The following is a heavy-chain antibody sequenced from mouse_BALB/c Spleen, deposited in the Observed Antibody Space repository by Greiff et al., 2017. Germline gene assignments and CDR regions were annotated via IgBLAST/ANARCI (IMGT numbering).Heavy chain of an antibody. J-gene: IGHJ4*01. CDR2: IWGDGST. Sequence: QVQLQESGPGLVPPSQSLSITCTASGFSLTGYGVNWVRQPPGKGLEWLGMIWGDGSTDYNSAPKSRLSISKDNSKSQAVLKMNSLQTDDTARYYGAILYDGYSSCGMDYWGQGTSVTVSA. V-gene: IGHV2-6-7*01. CDR1: GFSLTGYG. CDR3: AILYDGYSSCGMDY. D-gene: IGHD2-3*01.